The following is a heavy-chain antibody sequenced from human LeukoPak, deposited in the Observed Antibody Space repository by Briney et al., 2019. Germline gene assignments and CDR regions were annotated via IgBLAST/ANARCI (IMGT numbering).Heavy chain of an antibody. J-gene: IGHJ3*02. Sequence: GGSLRLSCAASGFTFSSYSMNWVRQAPGKGLEWVSSISSSSIYIYDADSLKGRFTISRDNAKNSLYLQMNSLRVEDTALYYCARGQGEWFDAFDIWGQGTMVTVSS. V-gene: IGHV3-21*01. D-gene: IGHD3-3*01. CDR3: ARGQGEWFDAFDI. CDR2: ISSSSIYI. CDR1: GFTFSSYS.